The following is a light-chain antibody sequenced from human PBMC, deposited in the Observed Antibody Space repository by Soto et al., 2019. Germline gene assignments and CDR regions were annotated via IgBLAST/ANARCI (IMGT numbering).Light chain of an antibody. V-gene: IGLV2-14*03. Sequence: QSALTQPASVSGSPGQSIAISCTGTSSDVGRYKSVAWYQQHPGKAPKLMIYDDSDRPLGVSDRFSGAKSGNTASLTISGLHAEDEADYYCSSYTSTSTRVFGAGTKLTVL. CDR3: SSYTSTSTRV. CDR1: SSDVGRYKS. CDR2: DDS. J-gene: IGLJ1*01.